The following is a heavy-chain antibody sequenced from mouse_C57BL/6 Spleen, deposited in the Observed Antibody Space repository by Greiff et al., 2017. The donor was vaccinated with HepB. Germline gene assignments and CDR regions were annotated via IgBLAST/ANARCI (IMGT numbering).Heavy chain of an antibody. Sequence: VQLQQPGAELVRPGTSVKLSCKASGYTFTSYWMHWVKQRPGQGLEWIGVIDPSDSYTNYNQKFKGKATLTVDTSSSTAYMQLSSLTSEDSAVYYCARSLNWRGYFDYWGQGTTLTVSS. J-gene: IGHJ2*01. V-gene: IGHV1-59*01. CDR1: GYTFTSYW. CDR3: ARSLNWRGYFDY. CDR2: IDPSDSYT. D-gene: IGHD4-1*02.